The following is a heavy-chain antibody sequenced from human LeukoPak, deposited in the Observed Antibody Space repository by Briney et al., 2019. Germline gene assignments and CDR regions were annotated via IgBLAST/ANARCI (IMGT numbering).Heavy chain of an antibody. D-gene: IGHD3-10*01. CDR2: ISSSSSYI. V-gene: IGHV3-21*01. CDR1: EFSVGSNY. Sequence: GGSLRLSCAASEFSVGSNYMTWVRQAPGKGLEWVSSISSSSSYIYYADSVKGRFTISRDNAKNSLYLQMNSLRAEDTAVYYCARENTMVRGVIPYYYYYHMDVWGKGTTVTVSS. J-gene: IGHJ6*03. CDR3: ARENTMVRGVIPYYYYYHMDV.